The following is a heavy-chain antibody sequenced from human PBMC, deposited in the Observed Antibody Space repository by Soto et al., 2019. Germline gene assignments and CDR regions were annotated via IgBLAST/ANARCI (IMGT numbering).Heavy chain of an antibody. V-gene: IGHV1-18*01. D-gene: IGHD4-17*01. Sequence: QVQLVQSGVEVKKPGASVKVSCKTSGYTFTSYAISWVRQAPGQGLEWMGWIRPYNGNAVYAQKLQGRVTMTTDTSTSTAYMELRSLRSDDTGVYWCTRDDFGDYAIDYWGQGTLVTVSS. CDR1: GYTFTSYA. J-gene: IGHJ4*02. CDR2: IRPYNGNA. CDR3: TRDDFGDYAIDY.